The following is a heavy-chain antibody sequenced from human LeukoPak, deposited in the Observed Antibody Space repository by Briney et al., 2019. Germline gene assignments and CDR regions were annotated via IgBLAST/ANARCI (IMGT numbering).Heavy chain of an antibody. CDR3: ARGVVVVITDFDY. CDR1: GYTFTGYY. J-gene: IGHJ4*02. CDR2: INPNSGGT. D-gene: IGHD3-22*01. V-gene: IGHV1-2*02. Sequence: GASVKVSCKASGYTFTGYYMHWVRQAPGQGLEWMGWINPNSGGTNYAQKFQGRVTMTRDTSISTAYMELSRLRSDDTAVYYCARGVVVVITDFDYWGPGTLVTVSS.